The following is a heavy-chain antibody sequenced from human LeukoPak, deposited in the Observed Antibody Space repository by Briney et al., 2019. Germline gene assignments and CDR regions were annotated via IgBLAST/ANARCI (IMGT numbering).Heavy chain of an antibody. CDR2: IYPGDSNT. CDR3: ARRTYLSGVDP. J-gene: IGHJ5*02. D-gene: IGHD2-2*01. V-gene: IGHV5-51*01. Sequence: GESLKISCKGSGYTFTSNWIGWVRQMPGKGLEWMGIIYPGDSNTKYSPSFQGQVTISADKSISTAYLQWSSLKASDTAIYYCARRTYLSGVDPWGQGTLVTVSS. CDR1: GYTFTSNW.